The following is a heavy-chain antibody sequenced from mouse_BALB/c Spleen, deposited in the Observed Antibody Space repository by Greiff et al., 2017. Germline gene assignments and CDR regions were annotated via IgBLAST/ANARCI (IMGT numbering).Heavy chain of an antibody. CDR1: GYTFSSYW. D-gene: IGHD1-1*02. CDR2: ILPGSGST. Sequence: VQLQQSGAELMKPGASVKISCKATGYTFSSYWIEWVKQRPGHGLEWIGEILPGSGSTNYNEKFKGKATFTADTSSNTAYMQLSSLTSEDSAVYYCARIWVYYYAMDYWGQGTSVTVSS. J-gene: IGHJ4*01. V-gene: IGHV1-9*01. CDR3: ARIWVYYYAMDY.